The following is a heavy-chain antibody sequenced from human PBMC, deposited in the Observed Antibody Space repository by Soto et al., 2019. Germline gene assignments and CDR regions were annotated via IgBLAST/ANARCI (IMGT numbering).Heavy chain of an antibody. J-gene: IGHJ6*04. Sequence: EVQLEESGGGLVKPGGSLRLSCAASGVTFSNAWMSWVRQAPGKGPECVGRFKSNTDGGTTDYAAPVKGRFTISSDDSKTKLYLQMNSLQTEDTAVYYCTTAPILGDCTDTSCSTWDVWGKGTTVTVSS. D-gene: IGHD2-2*02. CDR2: FKSNTDGGTT. CDR3: TTAPILGDCTDTSCSTWDV. CDR1: GVTFSNAW. V-gene: IGHV3-15*01.